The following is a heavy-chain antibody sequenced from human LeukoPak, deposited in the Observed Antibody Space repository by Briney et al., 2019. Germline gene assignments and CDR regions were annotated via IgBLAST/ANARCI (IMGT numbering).Heavy chain of an antibody. Sequence: ASVKVSCKASGYTSTGSNMHWVRQAPEQGLEWMGWMNPNSGNTGYAQKFQGRVTMTRNTSISTAYMELSSLRSEDTAVYYCARGSISYYYGSGSYFSWFDPWGQGTLVTVSS. D-gene: IGHD3-10*01. J-gene: IGHJ5*02. CDR2: MNPNSGNT. V-gene: IGHV1-8*02. CDR1: GYTSTGSN. CDR3: ARGSISYYYGSGSYFSWFDP.